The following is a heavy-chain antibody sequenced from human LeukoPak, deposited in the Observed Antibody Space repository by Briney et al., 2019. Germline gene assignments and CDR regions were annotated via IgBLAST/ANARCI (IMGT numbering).Heavy chain of an antibody. Sequence: PGGSLRLFCVASGFTLSRSCVNWVRQAAGKGLEGVAYIKQDGSDKHYADSVEGRFTIYRDNDKNSLYHQMNNRNSEDTAVYFCATAGDRSCFDPWGRGTLVTVSS. V-gene: IGHV3-7*01. CDR2: IKQDGSDK. CDR1: GFTLSRSC. J-gene: IGHJ5*02. D-gene: IGHD3-10*01. CDR3: ATAGDRSCFDP.